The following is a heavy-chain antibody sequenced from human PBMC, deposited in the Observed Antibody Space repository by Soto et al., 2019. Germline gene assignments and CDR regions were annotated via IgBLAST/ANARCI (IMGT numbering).Heavy chain of an antibody. D-gene: IGHD2-2*01. V-gene: IGHV3-33*01. CDR1: GFTFSSYG. J-gene: IGHJ6*04. CDR2: IWYDGSNK. CDR3: ARINVGFCSSTSSPNYYYYGMDV. Sequence: GGSLRLSCAASGFTFSSYGMHWVRQAPGKGLEWVAVIWYDGSNKYYADSVKGRFTISRDNSKNTLYLQMNSLRAEDTAVYYCARINVGFCSSTSSPNYYYYGMDVWGKGTRVTVPS.